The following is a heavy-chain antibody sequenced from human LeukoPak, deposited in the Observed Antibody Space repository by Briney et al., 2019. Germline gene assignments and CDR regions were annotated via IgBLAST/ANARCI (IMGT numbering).Heavy chain of an antibody. V-gene: IGHV3-48*01. Sequence: GGSLRLSCVASGFTLSSYSMNWVRQAPGKGLEWVSYISSGGGTIYYADSVKGRFTISRDSAKNSLYLQMNSLRAEDTAVYYCARGPGIYCSSTSCVQWGQGTLVTVSS. CDR2: ISSGGGTI. J-gene: IGHJ4*02. CDR3: ARGPGIYCSSTSCVQ. D-gene: IGHD2-2*01. CDR1: GFTLSSYS.